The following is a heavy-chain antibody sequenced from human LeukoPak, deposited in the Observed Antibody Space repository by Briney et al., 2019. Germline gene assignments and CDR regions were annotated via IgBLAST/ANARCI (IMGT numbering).Heavy chain of an antibody. J-gene: IGHJ4*02. Sequence: GGSLRLSCAASGFTFSSYAMSWVRQAPGKGLEWVSAISGSGGSTYYADSVKGRFTISRDSSKNTLYLQMNSLRAEDTAVYYCAKAGYYYDSSGHQDYWGQGTLVTVSS. D-gene: IGHD3-22*01. CDR3: AKAGYYYDSSGHQDY. CDR2: ISGSGGST. V-gene: IGHV3-23*01. CDR1: GFTFSSYA.